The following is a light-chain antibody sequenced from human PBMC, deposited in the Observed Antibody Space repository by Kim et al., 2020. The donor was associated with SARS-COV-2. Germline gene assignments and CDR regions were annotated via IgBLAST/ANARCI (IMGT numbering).Light chain of an antibody. CDR1: SSDVGGYNY. Sequence: QSALTQPASVSGSPGQSITISCTGTSSDVGGYNYVSWYQQHPGKAPKLMIYDVSKRPSGVSNRFSGSKSGNTASLTISGLQAEDEDDYYCSSYTSSSAWVFGGGTKLTVL. V-gene: IGLV2-14*01. J-gene: IGLJ3*02. CDR2: DVS. CDR3: SSYTSSSAWV.